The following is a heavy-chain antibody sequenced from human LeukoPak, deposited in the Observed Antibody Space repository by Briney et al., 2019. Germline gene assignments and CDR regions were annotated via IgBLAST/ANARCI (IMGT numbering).Heavy chain of an antibody. CDR3: ARETRSGGSLLRGNWFDP. D-gene: IGHD2-15*01. Sequence: SETLSLTCTVSGGSISSSSYYWGWIRQPPGKGLEWIGSIYYSGSTYYNPSLKSRVTISVDTSKNQFSLKLSSVTAADTAVYYCARETRSGGSLLRGNWFDPWGQGTLVTVSS. J-gene: IGHJ5*02. V-gene: IGHV4-39*07. CDR1: GGSISSSSYY. CDR2: IYYSGST.